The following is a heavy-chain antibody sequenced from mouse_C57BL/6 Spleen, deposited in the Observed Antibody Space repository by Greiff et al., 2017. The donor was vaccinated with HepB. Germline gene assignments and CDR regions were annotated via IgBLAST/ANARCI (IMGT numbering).Heavy chain of an antibody. CDR3: AREEDGYPHYYAMDY. CDR1: GYTFTDYY. CDR2: INPYNGGT. D-gene: IGHD2-3*01. J-gene: IGHJ4*01. V-gene: IGHV1-19*01. Sequence: EVQLQQSGPVLVKPGASVKMSCKASGYTFTDYYMNWVKQSHGKSLEWIGVINPYNGGTSYNQKFKGKATLTVDTSSSTAYLELNSLTSEDSAVYYCAREEDGYPHYYAMDYWGQGTSVTVSS.